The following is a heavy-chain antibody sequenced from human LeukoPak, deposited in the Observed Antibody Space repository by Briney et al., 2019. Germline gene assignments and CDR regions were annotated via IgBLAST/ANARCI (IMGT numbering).Heavy chain of an antibody. D-gene: IGHD5-18*01. Sequence: ALVKVSCKASGYTFTSYDINWVRQATGQGLEWMGWMNPNSGNTGYAQKFQGRVTMARNTSISTAYMELSSLRSEDTAVYYCARGDTWIQSYRYYGMDVWGQGTTVTVSS. V-gene: IGHV1-8*02. CDR2: MNPNSGNT. CDR1: GYTFTSYD. CDR3: ARGDTWIQSYRYYGMDV. J-gene: IGHJ6*02.